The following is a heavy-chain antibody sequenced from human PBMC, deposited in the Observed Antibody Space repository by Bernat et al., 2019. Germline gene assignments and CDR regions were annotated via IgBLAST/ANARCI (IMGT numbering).Heavy chain of an antibody. CDR3: ARDLGADPWLVIDY. CDR1: GFTFSSYA. J-gene: IGHJ4*02. Sequence: QVQLVESGGGVVQPGRSLRLSCAASGFTFSSYAMHWVRQAPGKGLEWLAVISYDGSNKYYADSVKGRFTISRDNSKNTLYLQMNSLRAEDTAVYYCARDLGADPWLVIDYWGQGTLVTVSS. D-gene: IGHD3-9*01. V-gene: IGHV3-30*01. CDR2: ISYDGSNK.